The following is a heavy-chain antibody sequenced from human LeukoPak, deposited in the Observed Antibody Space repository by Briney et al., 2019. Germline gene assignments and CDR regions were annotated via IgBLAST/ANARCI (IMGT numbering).Heavy chain of an antibody. CDR2: VFYSGST. CDR3: ARAERTVNVFDI. J-gene: IGHJ3*02. D-gene: IGHD1-1*01. V-gene: IGHV4-59*01. Sequence: SSETLSLTCTVSGDSSSRYYWNWIRQSPGKGLEWIGYVFYSGSTIYNPSLNSRVTISIDTSKMQFSLKLTSVTAADTAVYYCARAERTVNVFDIWGQGTIVTVSS. CDR1: GDSSSRYY.